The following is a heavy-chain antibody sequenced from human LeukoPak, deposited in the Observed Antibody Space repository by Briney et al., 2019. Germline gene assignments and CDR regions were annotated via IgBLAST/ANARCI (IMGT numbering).Heavy chain of an antibody. D-gene: IGHD2-2*01. CDR2: ISYDGSNK. CDR1: GFTFSSYA. Sequence: GGSLRLSCAASGFTFSSYAMHWVRQAPGKGLEWVAVISYDGSNKYYADSAKGRFTISRDNSKNTLYLQMNSLRAEDTAVYYCAKGKPTIDAFDIWGQGTMVTVSS. J-gene: IGHJ3*02. V-gene: IGHV3-30*04. CDR3: AKGKPTIDAFDI.